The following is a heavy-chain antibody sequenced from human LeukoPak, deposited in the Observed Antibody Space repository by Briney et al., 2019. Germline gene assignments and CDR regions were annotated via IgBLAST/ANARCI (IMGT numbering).Heavy chain of an antibody. D-gene: IGHD1-20*01. J-gene: IGHJ4*02. CDR2: ISWDGGST. CDR3: AKESRPGRITGTGPDY. V-gene: IGHV3-43*01. Sequence: GGSLRLSCAASGFTFGDYTMHWVRQAPGKGLEWVSLISWDGGSTYYADSVKGRFTISRDNSKNSLYLQMNSLRTEDTALYYCAKESRPGRITGTGPDYWGQGTLVTVSS. CDR1: GFTFGDYT.